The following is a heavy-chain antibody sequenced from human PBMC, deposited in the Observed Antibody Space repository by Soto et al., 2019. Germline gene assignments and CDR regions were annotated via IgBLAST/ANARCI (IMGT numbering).Heavy chain of an antibody. CDR2: IYYSGST. J-gene: IGHJ3*02. Sequence: QVQLQESGPGLVKPSQTLSLTCTVSGGSISSGGYYWSWIRQHPGKGLEWIGYIYYSGSTYYNPSLKSRVTMSVDTSKNQFSLKLSSVTAADTAVYYCARDNRYGVAAFDIWGQGTMVTVSS. CDR1: GGSISSGGYY. D-gene: IGHD3-3*01. CDR3: ARDNRYGVAAFDI. V-gene: IGHV4-31*03.